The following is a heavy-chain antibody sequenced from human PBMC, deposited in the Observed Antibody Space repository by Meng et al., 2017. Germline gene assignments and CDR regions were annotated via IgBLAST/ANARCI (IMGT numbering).Heavy chain of an antibody. CDR1: GFTFSSYW. V-gene: IGHV3-74*01. CDR3: ARVVGYSSSWYKEWYFDL. D-gene: IGHD6-13*01. Sequence: GESLKISCAASGFTFSSYWMHWVRQAPGKGLVWVSRINSDGSSTSYADSVKGRFTISRDNAKNSLYLQMNSLRAEDTAVYYCARVVGYSSSWYKEWYFDLWGRGTLVTVSS. J-gene: IGHJ2*01. CDR2: INSDGSST.